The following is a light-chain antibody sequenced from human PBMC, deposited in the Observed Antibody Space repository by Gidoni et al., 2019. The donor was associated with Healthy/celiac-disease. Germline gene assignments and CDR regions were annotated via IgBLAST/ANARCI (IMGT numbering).Light chain of an antibody. J-gene: IGKJ5*01. V-gene: IGKV3D-15*01. Sequence: EIVITHSQATLSVSPGERATLSCRASQSVSSNLAWYQQKPGQAPRLLIYGASTRATGIPARFSGSGSGTEFTLTISSLQSEDFAVYYCQQYNNWPITFGQGTRLEIK. CDR3: QQYNNWPIT. CDR2: GAS. CDR1: QSVSSN.